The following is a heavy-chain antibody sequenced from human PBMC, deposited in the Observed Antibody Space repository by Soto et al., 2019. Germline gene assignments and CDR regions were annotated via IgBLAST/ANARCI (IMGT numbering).Heavy chain of an antibody. CDR2: INAANGNT. CDR3: ARAPYGDYYYYYMDV. Sequence: QVQFVQSGAEVKKPGASVKVSCKASGYTFTRNAMFWVRQAPGQGLEWMGWINAANGNTKYSQKFQGRVTITRDTSASTACMELRSLRSEDTAVCYCARAPYGDYYYYYMDVWGKGTTVTVSS. J-gene: IGHJ6*03. D-gene: IGHD4-17*01. CDR1: GYTFTRNA. V-gene: IGHV1-3*01.